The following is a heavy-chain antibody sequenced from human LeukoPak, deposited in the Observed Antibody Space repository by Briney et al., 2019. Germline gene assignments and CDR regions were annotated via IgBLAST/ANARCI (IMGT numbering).Heavy chain of an antibody. Sequence: ASVKVSCKASGYTFTSSGISWVRQAPGQGLEWMGWISAYNGNTNYAQKLQGRVTMTTDTSTTTAYMELRSLRSDDTAVYYCARVLYYYDILTGSYYYYGMDVWGQGTTVTVSS. J-gene: IGHJ6*02. D-gene: IGHD3-9*01. CDR2: ISAYNGNT. CDR1: GYTFTSSG. V-gene: IGHV1-18*01. CDR3: ARVLYYYDILTGSYYYYGMDV.